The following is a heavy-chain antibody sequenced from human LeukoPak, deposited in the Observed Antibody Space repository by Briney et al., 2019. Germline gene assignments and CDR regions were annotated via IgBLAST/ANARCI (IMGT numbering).Heavy chain of an antibody. Sequence: PGGSLRLSCAASGFSFSAYGMHWVRQAPGKGVEGVALIWYDGNNKYYADSGKGRFTISRDNSKNTLYLQMNSLRAEDTAVYYCARGSESYDYYSYGMDVWGKGTTVTVS. V-gene: IGHV3-33*01. CDR1: GFSFSAYG. CDR2: IWYDGNNK. D-gene: IGHD5-12*01. CDR3: ARGSESYDYYSYGMDV. J-gene: IGHJ6*04.